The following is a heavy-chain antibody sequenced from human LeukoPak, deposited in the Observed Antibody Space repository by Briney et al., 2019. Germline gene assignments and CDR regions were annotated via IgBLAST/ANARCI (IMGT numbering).Heavy chain of an antibody. CDR1: GFTFSSYA. D-gene: IGHD3-22*01. Sequence: GSLRLSCAASGFTFSSYAMHWVRQAPGKGLEWVAVISYDGSNKYYADSVKGRFTISRDNSKNTLYPQMNSLRAEDTAVYYCARTPYYYDSSGSENFDYWGQGTLVTVSS. J-gene: IGHJ4*02. CDR2: ISYDGSNK. V-gene: IGHV3-30-3*01. CDR3: ARTPYYYDSSGSENFDY.